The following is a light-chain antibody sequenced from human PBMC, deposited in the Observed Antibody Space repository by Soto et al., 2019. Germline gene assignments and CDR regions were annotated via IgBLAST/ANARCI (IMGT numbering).Light chain of an antibody. CDR2: GAS. Sequence: EIVSSEARPTLSVSPGERATLSCRASQSVSSKLAWYQQKPGQVPRLLIYGASTRATGIPARFSGSGSGTEFTLTISSLQSEDFAVYYCQQYNNWPPITFGQGTRLEIK. V-gene: IGKV3-15*01. CDR1: QSVSSK. CDR3: QQYNNWPPIT. J-gene: IGKJ5*01.